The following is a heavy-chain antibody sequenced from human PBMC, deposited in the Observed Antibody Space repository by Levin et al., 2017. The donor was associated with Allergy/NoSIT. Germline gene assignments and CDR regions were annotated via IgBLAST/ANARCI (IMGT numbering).Heavy chain of an antibody. Sequence: PSETLSLTCTVSGGSISSGGYYWSWIRQHPGKGLEWIGYIYYSGSTYYNPSLKSRVTISVDTSKNQFSLKLSSVTAADTAVYYCASKSGYCSSTSCYLGWFDPWGQGTLVTVSS. J-gene: IGHJ5*02. CDR1: GGSISSGGYY. V-gene: IGHV4-31*03. D-gene: IGHD2-2*01. CDR3: ASKSGYCSSTSCYLGWFDP. CDR2: IYYSGST.